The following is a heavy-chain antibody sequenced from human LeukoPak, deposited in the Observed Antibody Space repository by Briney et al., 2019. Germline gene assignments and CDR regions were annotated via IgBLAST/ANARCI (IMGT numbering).Heavy chain of an antibody. Sequence: GGSLRLSCAASGFTFSSYAMSWVRQAPGKGLEWVSAISGSGGSTYYADSVKGRFTISRDNAKNSVYLQMDSLRVEDTARYYCARDFIPAATFHSWGQGTRVTVSS. V-gene: IGHV3-23*01. D-gene: IGHD6-25*01. J-gene: IGHJ4*02. CDR1: GFTFSSYA. CDR2: ISGSGGST. CDR3: ARDFIPAATFHS.